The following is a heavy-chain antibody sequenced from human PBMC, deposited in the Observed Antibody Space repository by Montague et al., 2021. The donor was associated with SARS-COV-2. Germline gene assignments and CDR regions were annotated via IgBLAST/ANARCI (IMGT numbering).Heavy chain of an antibody. Sequence: SLRLSCAASGFTFRSYAMHWVRQAPGKGLEWVALISYDGSNKYYADSVKGRFTISRDNSKNTLYLQMNSLRAEDTAVYYCARDSGSSFDPWGQGTLVTVSS. D-gene: IGHD1-26*01. CDR3: ARDSGSSFDP. V-gene: IGHV3-30*04. CDR1: GFTFRSYA. CDR2: ISYDGSNK. J-gene: IGHJ5*02.